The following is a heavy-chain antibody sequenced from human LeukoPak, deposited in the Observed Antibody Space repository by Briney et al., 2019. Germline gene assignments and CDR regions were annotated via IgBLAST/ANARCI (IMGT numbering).Heavy chain of an antibody. CDR2: VNPDDSDT. CDR1: GYSFTSHW. Sequence: GESLKISCKGSGYSFTSHWIGWVRQMPGKGREWMGIVNPDDSDTIYSPSFQGQVTISADESITTAYLQWSSLKASDTAMYYCARLRWPRGGRSSFDYWGQGALVTVSS. D-gene: IGHD3-10*01. CDR3: ARLRWPRGGRSSFDY. J-gene: IGHJ4*02. V-gene: IGHV5-51*01.